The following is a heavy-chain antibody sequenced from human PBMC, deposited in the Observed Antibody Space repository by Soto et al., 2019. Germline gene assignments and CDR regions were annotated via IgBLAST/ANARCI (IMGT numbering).Heavy chain of an antibody. CDR3: TRVYCSGGGCYSIAY. CDR1: GYTFTSYH. J-gene: IGHJ4*02. D-gene: IGHD2-15*01. Sequence: GASVKVSCKASGYTFTSYHMHWVRQAPGQGLEWMGIINPSGGSTSYAQKFQGRVTMTRDTSTSTVNMELSSLRSEDTAVYYCTRVYCSGGGCYSIAYWGQGTLVTVSS. V-gene: IGHV1-46*03. CDR2: INPSGGST.